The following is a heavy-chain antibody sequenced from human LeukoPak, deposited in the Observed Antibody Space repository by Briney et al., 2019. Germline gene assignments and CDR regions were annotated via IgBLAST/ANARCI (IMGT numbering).Heavy chain of an antibody. V-gene: IGHV1-18*01. D-gene: IGHD2-21*01. CDR1: GYTFTSYG. Sequence: GASVKVSCKASGYTFTSYGISWVRQAPGQGLEWMGWISAYNGNTNYAQKLQGRVTMTTDTSTSTAYMELRSLRSDDTAVYYCARGTTYCGGDCYPDYYYMDVWGKGTTVTVSS. CDR3: ARGTTYCGGDCYPDYYYMDV. J-gene: IGHJ6*03. CDR2: ISAYNGNT.